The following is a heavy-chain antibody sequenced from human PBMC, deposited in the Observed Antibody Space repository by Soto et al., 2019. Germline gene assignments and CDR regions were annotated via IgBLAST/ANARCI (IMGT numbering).Heavy chain of an antibody. V-gene: IGHV3-30*18. CDR3: AKDLLPNTVTTCGS. CDR1: GFTFDSHG. Sequence: QVQLVESGGGAVQPGRSLRLSCAASGFTFDSHGMHWVRQAPGKGLEWVAVISSDGNNKYYADSVKGRFTISRDNFNNILEMQMSSLRAEDTAVYYCAKDLLPNTVTTCGSWGQGTLVTVSS. J-gene: IGHJ5*02. D-gene: IGHD4-17*01. CDR2: ISSDGNNK.